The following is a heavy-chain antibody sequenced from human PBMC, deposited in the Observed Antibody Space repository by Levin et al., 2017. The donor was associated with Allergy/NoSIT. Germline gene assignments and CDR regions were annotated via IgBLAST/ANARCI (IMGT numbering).Heavy chain of an antibody. CDR2: IFSNDEK. D-gene: IGHD1-26*01. J-gene: IGHJ6*02. CDR1: GFSLNIARMG. CDR3: ARVRVVGATREAYYYAMDV. Sequence: GSGPTLVKPTETLTLTCTVSGFSLNIARMGVSWIRLPPGKALEWLAHIFSNDEKWYSTSLKSRLTISKDTSKTQVFLTMTNMEAVDTGTYCCARVRVVGATREAYYYAMDVWGQGTTVTVSS. V-gene: IGHV2-26*01.